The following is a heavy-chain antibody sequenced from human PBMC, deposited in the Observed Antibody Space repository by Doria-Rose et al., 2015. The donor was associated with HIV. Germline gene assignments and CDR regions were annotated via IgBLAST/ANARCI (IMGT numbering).Heavy chain of an antibody. CDR1: GVSLSSPGMG. D-gene: IGHD6-13*01. CDR3: ARIKSSRWYHKYYFDF. J-gene: IGHJ4*02. CDR2: IFSDDER. V-gene: IGHV2-26*01. Sequence: QVTLKESGPVLVKPAETLTLTCTVSGVSLSSPGMGVSWIRQHPGTALEWLRIIFSDDERSYKTSLKSRLTISRGTSKSQVVLTMTDMDPVDTATYYCARIKSSRWYHKYYFDFWGQGTLVIVSA.